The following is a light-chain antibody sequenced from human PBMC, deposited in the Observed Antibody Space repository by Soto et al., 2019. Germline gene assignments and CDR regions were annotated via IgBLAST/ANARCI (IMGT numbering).Light chain of an antibody. J-gene: IGKJ1*01. V-gene: IGKV3-15*01. CDR3: QQYNNWPRT. CDR2: GAS. Sequence: EIVLTQSPATLSVSPGERATLSCRASQSVDKHLHWYQQKLGQAPRLLIYGASTRATGIPARFGGSGSGTEFTLTISSLQSEDFAVYYCQQYNNWPRTFGQGTKVDIK. CDR1: QSVDKH.